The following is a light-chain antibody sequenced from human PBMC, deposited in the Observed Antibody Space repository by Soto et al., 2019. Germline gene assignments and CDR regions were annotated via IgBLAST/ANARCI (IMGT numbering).Light chain of an antibody. CDR1: QTSATF. V-gene: IGKV1-39*01. Sequence: DIQMTQIPSSLSASVGDRVTVTCRTSQTSATFINWYQQKPGAAPRLLIYEATNLQSGVPSRFSGSGSGTDFTLTISSLQPEDFATYYCQQSYSTPITFGQGTRLEIK. J-gene: IGKJ5*01. CDR3: QQSYSTPIT. CDR2: EAT.